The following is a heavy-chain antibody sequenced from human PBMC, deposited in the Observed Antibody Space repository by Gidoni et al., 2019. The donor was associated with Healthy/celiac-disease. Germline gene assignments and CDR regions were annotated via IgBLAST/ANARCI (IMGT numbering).Heavy chain of an antibody. Sequence: EVQLVESGGGLVQPGGSLRLSCAASGFTFSSYEMNWVRQAPGKGLEWVSYISSSGSTIYYADSVKGRFTISRDNAKNSLYLQMNSLRAEDTAVYYCARVEYYDSSGYYYPKFDYWGQGTLVTVSS. J-gene: IGHJ4*02. V-gene: IGHV3-48*03. D-gene: IGHD3-22*01. CDR1: GFTFSSYE. CDR2: ISSSGSTI. CDR3: ARVEYYDSSGYYYPKFDY.